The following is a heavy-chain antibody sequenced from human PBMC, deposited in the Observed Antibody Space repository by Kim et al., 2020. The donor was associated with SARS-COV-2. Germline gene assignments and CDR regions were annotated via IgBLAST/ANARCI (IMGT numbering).Heavy chain of an antibody. J-gene: IGHJ4*02. CDR3: AGETRYFGWLLFGY. Sequence: AQKLQGRVTITADESTSTAYMELSSLRSEDTAVYYCAGETRYFGWLLFGYWGQGTLVTVSS. D-gene: IGHD3-9*01. V-gene: IGHV1-69*01.